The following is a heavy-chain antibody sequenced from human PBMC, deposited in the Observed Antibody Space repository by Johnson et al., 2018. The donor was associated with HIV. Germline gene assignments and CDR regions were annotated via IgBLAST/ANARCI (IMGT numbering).Heavy chain of an antibody. D-gene: IGHD6-13*01. J-gene: IGHJ3*02. CDR3: GARKRSAAGRDAFDI. CDR1: GFTFSSYA. V-gene: IGHV3-30*04. CDR2: ISYDGSNK. Sequence: VQLVESGGGVVQPGRSLRLSCAASGFTFSSYAMHWVRQAPGKGLEWVAVISYDGSNKYYADSVKGRFTISRDNSKNTLYLQMNSLRAEDTAVYYCGARKRSAAGRDAFDIWGQGTMVTVSS.